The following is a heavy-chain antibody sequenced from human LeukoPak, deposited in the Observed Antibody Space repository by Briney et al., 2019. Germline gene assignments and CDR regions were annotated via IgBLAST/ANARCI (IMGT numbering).Heavy chain of an antibody. CDR2: IWYDGSNK. Sequence: GGSLRLSCAASGXTFSSYGMHWVRQAPGKGLEWVAVIWYDGSNKYYADSVKGRFTISRDNSKNTLYLQMNSLRAEDTAVYYCARNYYDSSGYYYHDYWGQGTLVTVSS. CDR3: ARNYYDSSGYYYHDY. V-gene: IGHV3-33*01. J-gene: IGHJ4*02. CDR1: GXTFSSYG. D-gene: IGHD3-22*01.